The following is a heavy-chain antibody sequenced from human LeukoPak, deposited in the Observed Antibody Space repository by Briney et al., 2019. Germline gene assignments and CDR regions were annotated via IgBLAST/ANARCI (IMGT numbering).Heavy chain of an antibody. CDR1: GGSITSSSYY. J-gene: IGHJ4*02. V-gene: IGHV4-39*07. CDR3: ARAPPTSTWIPNTYFDY. Sequence: SETLSLTCSVSGGSITSSSYYWAWIRQPPEKGLEWIGSIYYTGGTYYSPSLKSRVTISVDTSKNQFSLKLSSVTAADTAVYYCARAPPTSTWIPNTYFDYWGQGTLVTVSS. D-gene: IGHD5-18*01. CDR2: IYYTGGT.